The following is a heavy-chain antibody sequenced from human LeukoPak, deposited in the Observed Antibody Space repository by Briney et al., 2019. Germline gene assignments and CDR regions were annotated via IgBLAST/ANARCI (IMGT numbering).Heavy chain of an antibody. J-gene: IGHJ4*02. CDR1: GFTFSSFE. CDR3: ARDLGY. V-gene: IGHV3-48*03. CDR2: ISSSGNTI. Sequence: GGSLRLSCAASGFTFSSFEMNWVRQAPGKGLEWVSYISSSGNTIYYADSVKGRFTISRDNVKNSLYLQMNSLRAEDTAVYYCARDLGYWGQGTLVTVSS.